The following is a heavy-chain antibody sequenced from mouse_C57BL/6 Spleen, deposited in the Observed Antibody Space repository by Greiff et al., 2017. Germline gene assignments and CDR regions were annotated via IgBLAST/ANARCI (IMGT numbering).Heavy chain of an antibody. CDR3: AIFTTVVSMDY. D-gene: IGHD1-1*01. CDR2: IYPGSGNT. CDR1: GYTFTDYY. J-gene: IGHJ4*01. V-gene: IGHV1-76*01. Sequence: VQLQESGAELVRPGASVKLSCKASGYTFTDYYINWVKQRPGQGLEWIARIYPGSGNTYYNEKFKGKATLTAEKSSSTAYMQLSSLTSEDSAVYFCAIFTTVVSMDYWGQGTSVTVSS.